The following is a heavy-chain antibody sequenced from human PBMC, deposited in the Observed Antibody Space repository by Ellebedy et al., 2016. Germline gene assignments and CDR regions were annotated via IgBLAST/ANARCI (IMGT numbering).Heavy chain of an antibody. Sequence: SLKISCAASGFTFDDYAMHWVRQAPGKGLEWVSGISWNSGSIGYADSVKGRFTISRDNAKNSLYLQMNSLRAEDTALYYCARGWYSSSWYCAFDIWGQGTMVTVSS. J-gene: IGHJ3*02. CDR1: GFTFDDYA. D-gene: IGHD6-13*01. CDR2: ISWNSGSI. V-gene: IGHV3-9*01. CDR3: ARGWYSSSWYCAFDI.